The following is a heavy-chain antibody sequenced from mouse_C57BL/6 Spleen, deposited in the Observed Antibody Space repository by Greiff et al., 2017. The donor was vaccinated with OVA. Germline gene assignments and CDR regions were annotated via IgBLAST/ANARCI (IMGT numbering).Heavy chain of an antibody. CDR2: IDPENGDT. D-gene: IGHD1-1*01. Sequence: VQLKESGAELVRPGASVKLSCTASGFNIKDDYMHWVKQRPEQGLEWIGWIDPENGDTEYASKFQGKATITADTSSNTAYLPLSSLTSEDTAVYYCTTTNCDYWGQGTTLTVSS. CDR1: GFNIKDDY. J-gene: IGHJ2*01. V-gene: IGHV14-4*01. CDR3: TTTNCDY.